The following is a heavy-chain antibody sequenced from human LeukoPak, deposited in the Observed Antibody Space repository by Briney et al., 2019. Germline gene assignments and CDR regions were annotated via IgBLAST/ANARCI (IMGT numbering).Heavy chain of an antibody. V-gene: IGHV3-48*01. Sequence: GGSLRLSCAASGFTFRSYSMNWVRQAPGKGLEWVSYISSSSSTTYYADSVKGRFIISRDNSKNTLFLQMNTLKTEDTAVYYCAKDSVWFGDVLGGMDVWGQGTTVSVSS. CDR3: AKDSVWFGDVLGGMDV. CDR2: ISSSSSTT. D-gene: IGHD3-10*01. J-gene: IGHJ6*02. CDR1: GFTFRSYS.